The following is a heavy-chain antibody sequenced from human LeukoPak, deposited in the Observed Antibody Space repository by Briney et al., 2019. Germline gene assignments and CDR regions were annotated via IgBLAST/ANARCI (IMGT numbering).Heavy chain of an antibody. V-gene: IGHV4-59*01. Sequence: SETLSLTCTVSGGSISSYYWSWIRQPAGKGLEWIGYIYYSGSTNYNPSLKSRVTISVDTSKNQFSLKLSSVTAADTAVYYCARALERGHFGVVIPNWFDPWGQGTLVTVSS. D-gene: IGHD3-3*01. CDR1: GGSISSYY. CDR2: IYYSGST. CDR3: ARALERGHFGVVIPNWFDP. J-gene: IGHJ5*02.